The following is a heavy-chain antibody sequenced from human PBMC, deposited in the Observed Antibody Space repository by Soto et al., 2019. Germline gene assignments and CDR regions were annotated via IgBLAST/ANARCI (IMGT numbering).Heavy chain of an antibody. CDR1: GFTFSSYA. CDR3: AKDLTGSYYDILTGQV. D-gene: IGHD3-9*01. J-gene: IGHJ6*02. V-gene: IGHV3-23*01. Sequence: GGSLRLSCAASGFTFSSYAMSWVRQAQGKGLEWVSAISGSGGSTYYADSVKGRFTISRDNSKNTLYLQMNSLRAEDTAVYYCAKDLTGSYYDILTGQVWGQGTTVTVS. CDR2: ISGSGGST.